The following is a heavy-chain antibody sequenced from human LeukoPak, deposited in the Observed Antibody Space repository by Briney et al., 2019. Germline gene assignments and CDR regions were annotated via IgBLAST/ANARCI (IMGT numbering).Heavy chain of an antibody. CDR1: GGTFSSYA. Sequence: ASVKVSCKASGGTFSSYAISWVRQAPGQGLEWMGGIIPIFGTANYAQKFQGRVTITADESTRTAYMELTSLRSEDTAVYYCARDQAARRNWNDGGDGFDPWGQGTLVTVSS. CDR2: IIPIFGTA. V-gene: IGHV1-69*13. CDR3: ARDQAARRNWNDGGDGFDP. D-gene: IGHD1-1*01. J-gene: IGHJ5*02.